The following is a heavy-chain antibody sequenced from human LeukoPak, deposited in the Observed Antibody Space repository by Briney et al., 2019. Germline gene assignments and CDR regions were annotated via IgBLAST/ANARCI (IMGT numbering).Heavy chain of an antibody. CDR3: VRGGGFNSGFEY. D-gene: IGHD3-10*01. V-gene: IGHV1-18*04. CDR1: GYTFVSYG. Sequence: ASVKVSCKASGYTFVSYGITWVRQAPGQGLEWMGWISVYNGDTKYAQNLQGRVTLTTDTSTSTAYMELRSLRSDDTVVYYCVRGGGFNSGFEYWGQGTLVIVSS. J-gene: IGHJ4*02. CDR2: ISVYNGDT.